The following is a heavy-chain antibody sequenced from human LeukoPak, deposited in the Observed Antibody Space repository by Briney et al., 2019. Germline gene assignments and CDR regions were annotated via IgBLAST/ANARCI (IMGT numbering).Heavy chain of an antibody. CDR1: GFTFSNYA. V-gene: IGHV3-23*01. CDR2: ISGSGDRK. Sequence: GGSLRLSCAASGFTFSNYAMTWVRQAPGKGLEWLSNISGSGDRKFYAGSVKGRFTISRDNSKNTVYLQTNRLRAEDSAVYYCAKDATPYYWGQGTLVTVSS. J-gene: IGHJ4*02. CDR3: AKDATPYY. D-gene: IGHD2-15*01.